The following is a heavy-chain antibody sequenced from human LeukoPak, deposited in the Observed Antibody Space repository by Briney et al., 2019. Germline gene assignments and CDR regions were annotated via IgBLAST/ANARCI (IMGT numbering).Heavy chain of an antibody. CDR1: GFTFNNYA. CDR3: ARSSWGSYYPLFDY. Sequence: GGSLRLSCAASGFTFNNYAMSWVRQAPGKGLEWVAAISGNGGRTYYTDSVKGRFTISRDNPKNTLYLQMNSLRAEDTAVYYCARSSWGSYYPLFDYWGQGTLVTVSS. J-gene: IGHJ4*02. CDR2: ISGNGGRT. V-gene: IGHV3-23*01. D-gene: IGHD3-10*01.